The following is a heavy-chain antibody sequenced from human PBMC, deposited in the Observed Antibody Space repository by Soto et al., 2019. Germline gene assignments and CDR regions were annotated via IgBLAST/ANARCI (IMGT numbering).Heavy chain of an antibody. J-gene: IGHJ4*02. Sequence: EVLLVESGGGLVKPGGSLRVSCAASGFTFSSYSMNWVRQAPGKGLEWGSSISSSRSYIYYADSVKGQFTISRDNAKNSLYLQMNSLRAEATAVYYCEGDYDGAGSCDYWGQGTLVTVSS. D-gene: IGHD3-10*01. V-gene: IGHV3-21*01. CDR1: GFTFSSYS. CDR3: EGDYDGAGSCDY. CDR2: ISSSRSYI.